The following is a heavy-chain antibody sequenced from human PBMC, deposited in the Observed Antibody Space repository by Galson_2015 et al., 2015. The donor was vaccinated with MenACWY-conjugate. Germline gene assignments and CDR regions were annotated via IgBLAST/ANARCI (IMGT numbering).Heavy chain of an antibody. D-gene: IGHD6-19*01. Sequence: PALVKPTQPLTLPCTVSGFSLSNARLGVSWIRQPPGKALEWLEHIFSNDEKSYSTSLKSRLTISKDTSKSQVVLTMTNMDPVDTATYYCARIPGGSGIAVAGIDYWGQGTLVTVSS. J-gene: IGHJ4*02. CDR2: IFSNDEK. CDR3: ARIPGGSGIAVAGIDY. V-gene: IGHV2-26*01. CDR1: GFSLSNARLG.